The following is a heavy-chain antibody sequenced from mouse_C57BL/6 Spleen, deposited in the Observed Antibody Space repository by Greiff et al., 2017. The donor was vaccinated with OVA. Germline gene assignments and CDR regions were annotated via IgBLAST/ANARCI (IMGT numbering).Heavy chain of an antibody. CDR2: INPNNGGT. J-gene: IGHJ3*01. CDR3: ARRDYDWLAY. D-gene: IGHD2-4*01. Sequence: VQLQQSGPELVKPGASVKISCKASGYTFTDYYMNWVKQSHGKSLEWIGDINPNNGGTSYNQKFKGKATLTVDKSSSTAYMELRSLTSEDSAVYYCARRDYDWLAYWGQGTLVTVSA. V-gene: IGHV1-26*01. CDR1: GYTFTDYY.